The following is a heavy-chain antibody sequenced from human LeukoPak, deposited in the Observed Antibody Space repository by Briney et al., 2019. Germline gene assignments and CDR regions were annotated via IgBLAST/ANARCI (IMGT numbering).Heavy chain of an antibody. V-gene: IGHV4-34*01. CDR1: GGSFSGYY. D-gene: IGHD4-23*01. CDR2: INHSGST. CDR3: ARIEDYGGNSVNY. Sequence: SETLSLTCAVYGGSFSGYYWSWIRQPPGKGLEWIGEINHSGSTNYNPSLKSRVTISVDTSKNQFSLKLSSVTAADTAVYYCARIEDYGGNSVNYWGQGTLVTVSS. J-gene: IGHJ4*02.